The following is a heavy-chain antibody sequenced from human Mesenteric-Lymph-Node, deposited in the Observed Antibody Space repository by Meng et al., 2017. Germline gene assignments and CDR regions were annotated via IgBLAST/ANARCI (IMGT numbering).Heavy chain of an antibody. CDR2: ISTSTSI. CDR1: GFTFSSYS. J-gene: IGHJ2*01. Sequence: EVQLVESGGGLVKPGEYLRLSCVASGFTFSSYSMNWVRQAPGKGLEWVSSISTSTSIYYADSAKGRFTISRDNAKNPLFLQMNSLRAEDTAVYYCARGVAPAGMLYWYFDLWGRGTLVTVSS. D-gene: IGHD6-13*01. CDR3: ARGVAPAGMLYWYFDL. V-gene: IGHV3-21*01.